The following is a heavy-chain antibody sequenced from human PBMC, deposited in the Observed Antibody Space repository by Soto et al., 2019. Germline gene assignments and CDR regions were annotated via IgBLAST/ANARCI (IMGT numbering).Heavy chain of an antibody. CDR1: GASISSVDYY. V-gene: IGHV4-30-4*01. J-gene: IGHJ3*02. CDR3: ARAGYFYDSSGYYFDAFDI. D-gene: IGHD3-22*01. CDR2: IYHSETT. Sequence: QVQLQESGPGLVKPSQTLSLTCSVSGASISSVDYYWTWIRQPPGKGLEWIGCIYHSETTYYGPSLTRRVTISVDTSKNQLSLRLNSVTAADTAVYYCARAGYFYDSSGYYFDAFDIWGQGTMVTVSS.